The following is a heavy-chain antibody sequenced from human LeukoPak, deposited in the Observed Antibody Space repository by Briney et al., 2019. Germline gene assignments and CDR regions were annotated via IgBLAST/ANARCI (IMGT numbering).Heavy chain of an antibody. J-gene: IGHJ4*02. D-gene: IGHD6-19*01. CDR3: AKDNRRHYTSGPNPDSLH. CDR2: ISWNSGSI. V-gene: IGHV3-9*01. Sequence: GRFLRLSCAGSGFIFNNYAMHWVRQPPGKGLEWVSGISWNSGSIDYADSVKGRFTISRDNAKNSLYLQMNSLRVEDTAFYYCAKDNRRHYTSGPNPDSLHWGQGALVTVSS. CDR1: GFIFNNYA.